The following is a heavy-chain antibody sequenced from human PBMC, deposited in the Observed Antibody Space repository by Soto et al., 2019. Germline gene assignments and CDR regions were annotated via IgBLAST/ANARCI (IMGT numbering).Heavy chain of an antibody. CDR3: RSVRTRDYLSGYSPIDI. CDR1: GYTFTSYL. V-gene: IGHV1-46*01. CDR2: INPSGGST. Sequence: QVLLVQSGAEVKKPGASVKVSCKASGYTFTSYLIHWIRQAPGQGLEWVGLINPSGGSTNYAHKSPGSVTLTKAPSTSTVYTHLSILRSADTALDYRRSVRTRDYLSGYSPIDIWGQGTMVTVSS. J-gene: IGHJ3*02. D-gene: IGHD3-3*01.